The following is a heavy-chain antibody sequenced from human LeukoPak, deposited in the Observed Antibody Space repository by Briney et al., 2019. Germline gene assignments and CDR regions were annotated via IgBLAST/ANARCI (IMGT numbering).Heavy chain of an antibody. V-gene: IGHV3-30*04. J-gene: IGHJ4*02. D-gene: IGHD3-22*01. CDR3: ARDRNPQRYYYDSSGYLYHFDH. CDR2: ISDDGTKK. CDR1: GFTFSSYA. Sequence: PGRSLRLSCGASGFTFSSYAMPWVRQAPGKGLQWVAVISDDGTKKYYADSVKGRFTISRDNSKNTLYLQMNSLRAEDTAVYYCARDRNPQRYYYDSSGYLYHFDHWGQGTLVTVSS.